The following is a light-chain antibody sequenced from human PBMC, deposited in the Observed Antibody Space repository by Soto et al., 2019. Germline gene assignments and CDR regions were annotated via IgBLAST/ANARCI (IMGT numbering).Light chain of an antibody. CDR1: SSNLRAGSD. J-gene: IGLJ1*01. Sequence: QSVLTQPPSGSGAPGQRVTISCTGSSSNLRAGSDVHWYQQLPGTAPKLLIYGNNNRPSGIPDRFSGSNSGTSASLAITGLQAEDEAYYYCQSYDSSLGAYVFGPGTKVTVL. CDR3: QSYDSSLGAYV. CDR2: GNN. V-gene: IGLV1-40*01.